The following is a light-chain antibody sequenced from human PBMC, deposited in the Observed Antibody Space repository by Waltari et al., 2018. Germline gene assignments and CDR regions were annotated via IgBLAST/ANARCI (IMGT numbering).Light chain of an antibody. J-gene: IGLJ3*02. Sequence: QSVLTQPPSASGTPGQRVIIPCSRSRSTNGSDTVNWYQQPPGTAPRLLIYSTNQRPSGVPDRFSGSKSGTSAFLAISGLQSEDESDYYCAAWDGSQFARVFGGGTKLSVL. CDR2: STN. V-gene: IGLV1-44*01. CDR1: RSTNGSDT. CDR3: AAWDGSQFARV.